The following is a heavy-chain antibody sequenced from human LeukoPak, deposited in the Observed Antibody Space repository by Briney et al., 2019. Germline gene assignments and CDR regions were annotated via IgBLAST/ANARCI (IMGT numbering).Heavy chain of an antibody. V-gene: IGHV1-2*02. CDR3: ALTAKLAEYFQH. CDR2: INPNSGGT. J-gene: IGHJ1*01. Sequence: ASVKVSCKASGYTFTGYYMHWVRQAPGQGLEWMGWINPNSGGTNYAQKVQGRVTMTRDTSISTAYMELSRLRSDDTAVYYCALTAKLAEYFQHWGQGTLVTVSS. CDR1: GYTFTGYY. D-gene: IGHD2-15*01.